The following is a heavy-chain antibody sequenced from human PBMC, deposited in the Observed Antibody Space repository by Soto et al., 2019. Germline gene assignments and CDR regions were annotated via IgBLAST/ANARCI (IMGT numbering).Heavy chain of an antibody. D-gene: IGHD1-7*01. CDR3: ANWNYPQSD. V-gene: IGHV3-30*18. Sequence: QVQLVESGGGVVQPGKSLRLSCAASGFTFNTYGMHWDRQAPGKGPEWVAVISNDGSNKYYADSVKGRFTISRDNSKNTLYLQMNSLRADDTAVYYCANWNYPQSDWGQGTLVTVSS. CDR1: GFTFNTYG. CDR2: ISNDGSNK. J-gene: IGHJ4*02.